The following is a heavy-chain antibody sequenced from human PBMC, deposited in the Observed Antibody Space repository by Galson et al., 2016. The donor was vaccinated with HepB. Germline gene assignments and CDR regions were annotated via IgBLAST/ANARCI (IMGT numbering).Heavy chain of an antibody. CDR3: ARAWREFTPDY. V-gene: IGHV4-34*01. J-gene: IGHJ4*02. CDR1: GGSLSGYY. D-gene: IGHD3-10*01. Sequence: SETLSLTCAVYGGSLSGYYWSWIRQPPGEGLEWIGEIHHRGSPNYNPSLKSRVTISLDTSEKHFSLKLTSVTAADTALYYCARAWREFTPDYWGQGSLVVVSS. CDR2: IHHRGSP.